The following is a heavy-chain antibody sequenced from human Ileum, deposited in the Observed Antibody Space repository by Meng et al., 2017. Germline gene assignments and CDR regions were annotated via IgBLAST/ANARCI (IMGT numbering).Heavy chain of an antibody. J-gene: IGHJ4*02. CDR3: ARDMYTYGFYDH. Sequence: VQHVETGRALKEAGASVKVSCKAAGYTSKNYAVTGVRQAPGQGLEWMGWIHTDTGNPTYDQGFTGRFVFSLDTSVNTAYLQISGLKAEDTAVYFCARDMYTYGFYDHWGQGTTVTVSS. CDR2: IHTDTGNP. CDR1: GYTSKNYA. D-gene: IGHD3-3*01. V-gene: IGHV7-4-1*02.